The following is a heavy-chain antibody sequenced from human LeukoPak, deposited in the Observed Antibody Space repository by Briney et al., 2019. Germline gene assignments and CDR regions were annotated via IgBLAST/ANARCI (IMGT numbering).Heavy chain of an antibody. V-gene: IGHV3-23*01. CDR1: GFTFSSYA. J-gene: IGHJ4*02. CDR3: AKGGNSGSYSPFDY. D-gene: IGHD1-26*01. CDR2: ISGSGGST. Sequence: GGALRLSCAASGFTFSSYAMSWVRQAPGKGLEWVSAISGSGGSTYYADSVKGRFTISRDNSKNTLYLQMNSLRAEDTAVYYCAKGGNSGSYSPFDYWGQGTLVTVSS.